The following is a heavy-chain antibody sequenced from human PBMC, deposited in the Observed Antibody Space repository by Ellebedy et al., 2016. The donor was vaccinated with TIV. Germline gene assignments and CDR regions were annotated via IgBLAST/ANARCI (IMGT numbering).Heavy chain of an antibody. D-gene: IGHD6-13*01. Sequence: GGSLRLSCAASGFAFGDFAMSWVRQGPGKGLQWVSSVSVSGLKTYYGDSVKGRFTVSRDNSKNIVYLQMNSLTVDDTAVYYCAKDWAGYSSSWHYDAFDAWGQGTTVIVSS. CDR2: VSVSGLKT. CDR3: AKDWAGYSSSWHYDAFDA. CDR1: GFAFGDFA. V-gene: IGHV3-23*01. J-gene: IGHJ3*01.